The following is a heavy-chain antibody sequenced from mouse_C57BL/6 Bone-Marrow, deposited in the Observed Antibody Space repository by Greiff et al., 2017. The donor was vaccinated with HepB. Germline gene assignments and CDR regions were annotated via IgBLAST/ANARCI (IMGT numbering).Heavy chain of an antibody. V-gene: IGHV1-80*01. CDR2: IYPGDGDT. J-gene: IGHJ2*01. Sequence: VKLQESGAELVKPGASVKISCKASGYAFSSYWMNWVKQRPGKGLEWIGQIYPGDGDTNYNGKFKGKATLTADKSSSTAYMQLSSLTSEDSAVYFCASRYDGYYFDYWGQGTTLTVSS. CDR1: GYAFSSYW. CDR3: ASRYDGYYFDY. D-gene: IGHD2-3*01.